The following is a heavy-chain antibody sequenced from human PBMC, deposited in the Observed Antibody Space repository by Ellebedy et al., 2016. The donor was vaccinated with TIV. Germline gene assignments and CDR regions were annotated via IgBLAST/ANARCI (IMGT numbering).Heavy chain of an antibody. CDR2: IDPGDSRT. CDR1: GYSFTSSW. Sequence: GESLKISCKGSGYSFTSSWISWVRQRPGKGLEWMGRIDPGDSRTNYGPSFQGHVTISADKSISTAYLQWSSLKASDTAMYYCAITLDMVATNDFWGQGTLVTVSS. J-gene: IGHJ4*02. CDR3: AITLDMVATNDF. V-gene: IGHV5-10-1*01. D-gene: IGHD5-12*01.